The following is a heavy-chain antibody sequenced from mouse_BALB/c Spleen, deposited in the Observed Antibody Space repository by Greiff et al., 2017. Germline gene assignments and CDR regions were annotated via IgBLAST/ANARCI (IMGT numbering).Heavy chain of an antibody. D-gene: IGHD2-2*01. V-gene: IGHV1-4*02. J-gene: IGHJ4*01. CDR1: GYTFTSYT. CDR3: ARWLRYAMDY. Sequence: VQLQQSAAELARPGASVKMSCKASGYTFTSYTMHWVKQRPGQGLEWIGYINPSSGYTEYNQKFKDKTTLTADKSSSTAYMQLSSLTSEDSAVYYCARWLRYAMDYWGQGTSVTVSS. CDR2: INPSSGYT.